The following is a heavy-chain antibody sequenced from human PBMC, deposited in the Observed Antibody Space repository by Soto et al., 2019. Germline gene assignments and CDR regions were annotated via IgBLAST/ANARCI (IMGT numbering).Heavy chain of an antibody. J-gene: IGHJ6*02. D-gene: IGHD3-16*01. CDR1: GGSISSSSYY. CDR2: IHYSGST. Sequence: QLQLQESGPGLVKPSETLSLTCTVSGGSISSSSYYWGWIRQPPGKGLEWIGSIHYSGSTYYNPSLKSRVALSVDTSKNQFSLKLSSVTAADTAVYYCASLYGYYCYGMDVWGQGTTVTVSS. V-gene: IGHV4-39*01. CDR3: ASLYGYYCYGMDV.